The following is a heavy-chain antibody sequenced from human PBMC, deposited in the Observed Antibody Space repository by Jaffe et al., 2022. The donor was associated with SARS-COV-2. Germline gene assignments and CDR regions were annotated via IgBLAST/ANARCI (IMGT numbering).Heavy chain of an antibody. CDR1: GYTFVAYS. D-gene: IGHD2-8*01. CDR2: INSANGDT. Sequence: QVQLVQSGAEVKKPGASVKVSCKASGYTFVAYSIHWVRQAPGQRLEWMGWINSANGDTKYSEKFQGRVTFTRDTSATTAYMELSSLRSEDTAVYYCARDFLMVDFDSWGQGTLVTVPS. CDR3: ARDFLMVDFDS. V-gene: IGHV1-3*01. J-gene: IGHJ4*02.